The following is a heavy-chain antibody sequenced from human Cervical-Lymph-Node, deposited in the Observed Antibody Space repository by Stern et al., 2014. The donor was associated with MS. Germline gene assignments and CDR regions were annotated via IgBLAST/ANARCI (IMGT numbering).Heavy chain of an antibody. CDR1: GGTFNTFA. CDR3: ARGDSEAPIYYFDY. Sequence: QVQLVQSGAEVMKPGSSVKVSCKTSGGTFNTFAIGWVRQAPGQGLERMGGITPLFDATNYAQKFQGRLTITADESTRTVYMELSSLRFDDTAMYYCARGDSEAPIYYFDYWGQGTLVTVSS. J-gene: IGHJ4*02. V-gene: IGHV1-69*01. D-gene: IGHD2-21*01. CDR2: ITPLFDAT.